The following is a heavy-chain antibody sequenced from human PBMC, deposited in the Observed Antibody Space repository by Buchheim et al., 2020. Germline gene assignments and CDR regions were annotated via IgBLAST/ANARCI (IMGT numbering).Heavy chain of an antibody. D-gene: IGHD6-19*01. CDR2: IWYDGSDK. J-gene: IGHJ6*02. Sequence: QVQLVESGGGVVQPGRSLRLSCAASGFSFSTYAMHWVRQAPGKGLEWVALIWYDGSDKYYADSVKGRFTVSRDYSKNTLYLQMNSLGAEDTAVYYCARGLVQWLAPGTMDVWGQGTT. V-gene: IGHV3-33*01. CDR3: ARGLVQWLAPGTMDV. CDR1: GFSFSTYA.